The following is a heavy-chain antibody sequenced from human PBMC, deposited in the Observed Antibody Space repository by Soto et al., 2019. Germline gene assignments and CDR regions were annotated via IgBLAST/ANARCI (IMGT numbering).Heavy chain of an antibody. D-gene: IGHD3-16*01. CDR3: AHIVTGCFT. CDR2: IYWDDDK. J-gene: IGHJ5*02. Sequence: QITLKESGPPLVKPTQTLTLTCTISGFSLITSGVGVGWIRQPPGKALEWLALIYWDDDKRYSPSLKSRLTITKDTSKNQVVLTMTNMDPVDTATYCCAHIVTGCFTWGRGALVTVSS. CDR1: GFSLITSGVG. V-gene: IGHV2-5*02.